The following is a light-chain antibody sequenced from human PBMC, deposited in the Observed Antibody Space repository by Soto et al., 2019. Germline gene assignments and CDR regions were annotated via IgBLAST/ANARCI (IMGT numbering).Light chain of an antibody. J-gene: IGLJ2*01. CDR1: SSDVGGYNY. CDR3: SSYVSSSTL. CDR2: EVS. V-gene: IGLV2-14*01. Sequence: QSALTQPASVSGSPGQSITISCTGTSSDVGGYNYVSWYQQHPGKAPKLIIYEVSNRPSGVSNRFSGSKSGNTASLTISGLQAEDEADYYCSSYVSSSTLFGGGTQLTVL.